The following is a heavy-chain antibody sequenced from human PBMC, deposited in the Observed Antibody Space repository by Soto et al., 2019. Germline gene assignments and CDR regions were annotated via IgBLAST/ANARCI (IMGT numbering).Heavy chain of an antibody. D-gene: IGHD3-16*01. CDR2: IYYSGST. CDR1: GGSISSSSYY. V-gene: IGHV4-39*01. J-gene: IGHJ6*03. CDR3: ASQWGGYYYYYYMDV. Sequence: QLQLQESGPGLVKPSETLSLTCTVSGGSISSSSYYWGWIRQPPGKGLEWIGSIYYSGSTYYNPSLKSRVTISVDTSKNQFSLKLSSVTAADTAVYYCASQWGGYYYYYYMDVWGKGTTVTVSS.